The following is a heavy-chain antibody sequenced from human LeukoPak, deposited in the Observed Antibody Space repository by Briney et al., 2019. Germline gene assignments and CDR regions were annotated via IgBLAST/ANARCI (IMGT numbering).Heavy chain of an antibody. CDR1: GFTFSSYG. D-gene: IGHD4-17*01. CDR3: CRDGTEYGDSHFDW. V-gene: IGHV3-33*01. CDR2: IWYDGSHQ. Sequence: PGRSLRLSCSASGFTFSSYGMHWVRQAPGKGLEWVAVIWYDGSHQYYADSEKGRFTISRDNSRNTVYLQMNRLRVEDTAVYYCCRDGTEYGDSHFDWWGQGTLVTVSS. J-gene: IGHJ4*02.